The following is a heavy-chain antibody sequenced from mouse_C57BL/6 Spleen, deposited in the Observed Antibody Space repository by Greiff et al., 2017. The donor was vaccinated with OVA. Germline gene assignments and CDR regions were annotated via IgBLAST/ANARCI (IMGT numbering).Heavy chain of an antibody. CDR3: AMPDYYGTRGGYFDV. D-gene: IGHD1-2*01. Sequence: QVQLKESGAELARPGASVKLSCKASGYTFTSYGISWVKQRTGQGLEWIGELYPRSGNTYYNEKFNGKATLTADKSSSTAYRELRSLTSEDSAVYFCAMPDYYGTRGGYFDVWGTGTTVTVSS. CDR1: GYTFTSYG. J-gene: IGHJ1*03. CDR2: LYPRSGNT. V-gene: IGHV1-81*01.